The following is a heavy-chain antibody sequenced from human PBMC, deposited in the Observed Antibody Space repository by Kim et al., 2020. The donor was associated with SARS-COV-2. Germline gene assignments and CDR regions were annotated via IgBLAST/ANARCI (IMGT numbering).Heavy chain of an antibody. CDR2: IYGDGRT. V-gene: IGHV3-66*02. D-gene: IGHD6-13*01. CDR3: ARAVSSSQYRSGHDAFDI. CDR1: GFAVSNTY. Sequence: GGSLRLSCAASGFAVSNTYMTWVRQAPGKGLEWVSIIYGDGRTYYADSVTGRFTISKDSSKNTLDLQMNSLRLEDTAVFYCARAVSSSQYRSGHDAFDIWGKG. J-gene: IGHJ3*02.